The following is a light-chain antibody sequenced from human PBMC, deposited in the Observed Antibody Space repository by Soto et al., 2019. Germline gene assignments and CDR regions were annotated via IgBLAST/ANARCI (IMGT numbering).Light chain of an antibody. V-gene: IGLV2-14*01. Sequence: QSALTQPASVSGSPGQSITISCTGTSCDVGGYDYVSWYQQHPGKAPKLMIFEVTNRPSGVSNRFSGSKSGNTASLTISGLRAEDEADYYCSSFRSTSTLPYVFGTGTKVTVL. CDR3: SSFRSTSTLPYV. CDR1: SCDVGGYDY. CDR2: EVT. J-gene: IGLJ1*01.